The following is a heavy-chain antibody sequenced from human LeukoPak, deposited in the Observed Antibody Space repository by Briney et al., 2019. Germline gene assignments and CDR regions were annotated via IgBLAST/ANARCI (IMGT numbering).Heavy chain of an antibody. D-gene: IGHD3-10*01. CDR3: ASSTSYYYGSGSFYGMDV. Sequence: GGSLRLSCAASGFTFSSYSMNWVRQAPGKGLEWVSSISSSSSHIYYADSVKGRFTISRDNAKNSLYLQMNSLRAEDTAVYYCASSTSYYYGSGSFYGMDVWGKGTTVTVSS. CDR1: GFTFSSYS. V-gene: IGHV3-21*01. CDR2: ISSSSSHI. J-gene: IGHJ6*04.